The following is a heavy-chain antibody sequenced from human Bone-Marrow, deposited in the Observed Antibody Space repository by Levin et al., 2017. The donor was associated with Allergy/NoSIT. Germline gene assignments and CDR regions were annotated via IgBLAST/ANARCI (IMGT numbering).Heavy chain of an antibody. CDR3: ARGPGRKGVIITPYYFDY. J-gene: IGHJ4*02. Sequence: ASVKVSCKASGYTFTGYYMHWVRQAPGQGLEWMGRINPNSGGTNYAQKFQGRVTMTRDTSISTAYMELSRLRSDDTAVYYCARGPGRKGVIITPYYFDYWGQGTLVTVSS. CDR2: INPNSGGT. CDR1: GYTFTGYY. D-gene: IGHD3-10*01. V-gene: IGHV1-2*06.